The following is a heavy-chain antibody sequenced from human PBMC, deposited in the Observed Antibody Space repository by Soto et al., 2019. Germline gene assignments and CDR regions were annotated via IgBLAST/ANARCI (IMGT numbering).Heavy chain of an antibody. CDR2: INPSGGST. D-gene: IGHD6-13*01. CDR1: GYTFTSYY. J-gene: IGHJ6*04. CDR3: ARDIGIAAAGTSYYYYGMDV. V-gene: IGHV1-46*01. Sequence: ASVKVSCKASGYTFTSYYMHWVRQAPGQGLEWMGVINPSGGSTSYAQKFQGRVTMTRDTSTSTVYMELSSLRSEDTAVYYCARDIGIAAAGTSYYYYGMDVWGKGTTVTVSS.